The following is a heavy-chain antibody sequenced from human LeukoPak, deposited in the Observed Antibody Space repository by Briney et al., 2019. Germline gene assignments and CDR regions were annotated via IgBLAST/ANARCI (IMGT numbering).Heavy chain of an antibody. CDR1: GFTFSSYA. CDR2: ISGSGGST. D-gene: IGHD6-6*01. CDR3: ANGLHSSSSGFDY. V-gene: IGHV3-23*01. Sequence: PGGSLRLSCAASGFTFSSYAMSWVRQAPGKGLEWVSAISGSGGSTYYADSVKGRFTISRDNSKNTLYLQMNSLRAEDTAVYYCANGLHSSSSGFDYWGQGTLVTVSS. J-gene: IGHJ4*02.